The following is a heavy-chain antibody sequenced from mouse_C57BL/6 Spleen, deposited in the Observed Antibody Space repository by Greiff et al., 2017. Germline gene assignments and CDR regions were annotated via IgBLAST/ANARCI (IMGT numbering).Heavy chain of an antibody. D-gene: IGHD2-10*02. CDR3: LYDFEY. V-gene: IGHV1-82*01. CDR1: GYAFSSSW. Sequence: QVQLQQSGTELVRPGASVKISCKASGYAFSSSWMNWVKQRPGKGLEWIGRIYPGDGDTNYNGKFKGKATLTAVKSASTAYMQLSSLTSEDSAVYFCLYDFEYWGQGTTLTVSS. CDR2: IYPGDGDT. J-gene: IGHJ2*01.